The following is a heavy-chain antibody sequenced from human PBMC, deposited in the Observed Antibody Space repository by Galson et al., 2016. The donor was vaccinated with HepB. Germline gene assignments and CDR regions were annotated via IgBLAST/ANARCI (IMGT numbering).Heavy chain of an antibody. D-gene: IGHD1-26*01. V-gene: IGHV4-61*01. CDR3: ARDNSGSYLDS. J-gene: IGHJ4*02. Sequence: SETLSLTCTVFGGSLIGDSYYWSWIRQPPGKGLEWIGYIQSSGSTNSKPSLKSRVTMSLDMSKNQFSLRLSSVTVADTAGYYCARDNSGSYLDSWGQGTLITVSS. CDR2: IQSSGST. CDR1: GGSLIGDSYY.